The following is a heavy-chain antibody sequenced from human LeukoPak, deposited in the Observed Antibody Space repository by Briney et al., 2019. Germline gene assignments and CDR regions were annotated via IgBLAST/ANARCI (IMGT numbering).Heavy chain of an antibody. V-gene: IGHV3-23*01. D-gene: IGHD3-3*01. CDR2: ISGGGGNT. CDR1: GFTFSTYA. CDR3: SRNPHYDFWSGYWPA. J-gene: IGHJ5*02. Sequence: PGGSLRLSCAASGFTFSTYAMSWVRQAPGKGLEWVSGISGGGGNTYYADSVQGRFTISRDNSKNTLYLQMNSLRAEDTAVYYCSRNPHYDFWSGYWPAWGQGTLVTVSS.